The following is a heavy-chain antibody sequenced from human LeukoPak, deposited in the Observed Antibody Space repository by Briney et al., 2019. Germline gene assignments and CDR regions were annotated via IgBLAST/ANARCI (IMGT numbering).Heavy chain of an antibody. CDR2: NSAYNGNT. Sequence: ASVKVSCKASGYTFTSYGISWVRQAPGQGLEWMGWNSAYNGNTNYAQKLQGRVTMTTDTSTSTAYMEPRSLRSDDTAVYYCASSPLGYCSSTSCYPFQHWGQGTLVTVSS. CDR3: ASSPLGYCSSTSCYPFQH. CDR1: GYTFTSYG. J-gene: IGHJ1*01. V-gene: IGHV1-18*01. D-gene: IGHD2-2*01.